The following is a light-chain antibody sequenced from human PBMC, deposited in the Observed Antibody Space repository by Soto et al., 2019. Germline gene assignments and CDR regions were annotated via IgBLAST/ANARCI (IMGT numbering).Light chain of an antibody. Sequence: DIQMTQSPSSLSASVGDRVTISCRASQTISLYLNWYQQRPGKAPKLLVYGASTLQSGVPPRFSGSRSGTDFTLTISSLQPEDFGTYFCQQSYITPLTFGPGTTVDVK. J-gene: IGKJ3*01. CDR3: QQSYITPLT. CDR1: QTISLY. V-gene: IGKV1-39*01. CDR2: GAS.